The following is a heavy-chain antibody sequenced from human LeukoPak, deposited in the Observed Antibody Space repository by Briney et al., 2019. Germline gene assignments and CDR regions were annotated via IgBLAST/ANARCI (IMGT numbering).Heavy chain of an antibody. D-gene: IGHD3-9*01. CDR1: GFTFSSYA. CDR3: ARSGGPADLRYFGWFRHYYYYYGMDV. CDR2: ISSNGGST. J-gene: IGHJ6*02. Sequence: GGSLRLSCAASGFTFSSYAMHWVRQAPGKGLEYVSAISSNGGSTYYANSVKGRFTISRDDSKNTLYLQMGSLRAEDMAVYYCARSGGPADLRYFGWFRHYYYYYGMDVWGQGTTVTVSS. V-gene: IGHV3-64*01.